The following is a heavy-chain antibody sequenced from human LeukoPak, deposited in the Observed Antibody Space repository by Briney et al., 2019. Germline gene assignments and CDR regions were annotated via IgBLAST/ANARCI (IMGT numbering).Heavy chain of an antibody. D-gene: IGHD3-10*01. CDR2: ISGSGSST. V-gene: IGHV3-23*01. CDR1: GFTFSSYA. CDR3: AKGTKQELLIRYYFDY. Sequence: PGGSLRLSCAASGFTFSSYAMSWVRQAPGKGLEWVSAISGSGSSTYYADSVKGRFTISRDNSKNTLYLQMNSLRAEDTAVYYCAKGTKQELLIRYYFDYWGQGTLVTVSS. J-gene: IGHJ4*02.